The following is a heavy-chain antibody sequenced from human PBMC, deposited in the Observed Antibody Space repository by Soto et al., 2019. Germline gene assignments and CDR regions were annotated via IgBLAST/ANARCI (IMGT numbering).Heavy chain of an antibody. CDR3: ARSRGDCIRTSCYLWFDP. Sequence: HVQLVESGGGVVQPGRSLRLSCAASGFTFKTYTMHWVRQAPGKGLEWVAVTSNDGTNKYYADSVKGRFTISRDNSKNTLFLQMNSLRPEDTAVYYCARSRGDCIRTSCYLWFDPWGQGALVTIS. CDR1: GFTFKTYT. J-gene: IGHJ5*02. CDR2: TSNDGTNK. D-gene: IGHD2-2*01. V-gene: IGHV3-30-3*01.